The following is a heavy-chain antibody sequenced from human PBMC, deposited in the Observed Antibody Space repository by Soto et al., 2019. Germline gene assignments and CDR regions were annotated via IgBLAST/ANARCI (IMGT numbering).Heavy chain of an antibody. D-gene: IGHD6-13*01. CDR1: GFTFSTYG. V-gene: IGHV3-33*08. CDR2: IWYDGSNK. J-gene: IGHJ4*02. CDR3: AREPSIAAAGTGYFDY. Sequence: GGSLRLSCAASGFTFSTYGMHWVRQAPGKGLEWVAVIWYDGSNKYYADSVKGRFTISRDNSKNTLYLQMNSLRAEDTAVYYCAREPSIAAAGTGYFDYWGQGTLVTVSS.